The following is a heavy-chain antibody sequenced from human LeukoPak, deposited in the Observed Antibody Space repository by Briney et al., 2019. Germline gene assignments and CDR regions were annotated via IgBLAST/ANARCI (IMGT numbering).Heavy chain of an antibody. CDR3: ASSSYYYYYMDV. J-gene: IGHJ6*03. Sequence: ASVKVSCKASGYTFTGYYMHWVRQAPGQGLEWMGWINPNSGGTNYAQKFQGRVTMTRDTFISTAYMELSRLRSDDTAVYYCASSSYYYYYMDVWGKGTTVTVSS. V-gene: IGHV1-2*02. CDR1: GYTFTGYY. CDR2: INPNSGGT.